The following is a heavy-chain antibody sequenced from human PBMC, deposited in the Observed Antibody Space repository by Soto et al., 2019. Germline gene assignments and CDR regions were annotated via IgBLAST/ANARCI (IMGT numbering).Heavy chain of an antibody. Sequence: SETLSLTCAVYGGSFRGYYWSWIRQPPGKGLEWIGEINHSGSTNYNPSLKSRVTISVDTSKNQFSLKLSSVTAADTAVYYCARGPYRITIFGVVIEPRGFFDYWGQGTLVTVSS. J-gene: IGHJ4*02. V-gene: IGHV4-34*01. CDR3: ARGPYRITIFGVVIEPRGFFDY. CDR2: INHSGST. CDR1: GGSFRGYY. D-gene: IGHD3-3*01.